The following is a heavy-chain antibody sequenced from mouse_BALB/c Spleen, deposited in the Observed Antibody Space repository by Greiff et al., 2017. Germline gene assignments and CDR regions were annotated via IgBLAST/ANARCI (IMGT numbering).Heavy chain of an antibody. CDR2: ISYSGST. V-gene: IGHV3-2*02. CDR1: GYSITSDYA. Sequence: EVQLQESGPGLVKPSQSLSLTCTVTGYSITSDYAWNWIRQFPGNKLEWMGYISYSGSTSYNPSLKSRTSITRDTSKSQYFLQLNSVTTEDTATYYCARSGYGYDDYYAMDYWGQGTSVTVSS. D-gene: IGHD2-2*01. CDR3: ARSGYGYDDYYAMDY. J-gene: IGHJ4*01.